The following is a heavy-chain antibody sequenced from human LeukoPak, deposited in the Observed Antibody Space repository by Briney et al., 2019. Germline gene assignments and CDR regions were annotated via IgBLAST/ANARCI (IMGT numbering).Heavy chain of an antibody. D-gene: IGHD6-13*01. CDR3: ARGGTSTWPPRPFDY. J-gene: IGHJ4*02. CDR1: GYTFTSYY. Sequence: ASVKVSCKASGYTFTSYYMHWVRQAPGQGLEWMGIINPSGGSTSYAQKFQARVTITADKSTSTAYMELNSLRSEDTAVYYCARGGTSTWPPRPFDYWGQGTLVTVSS. V-gene: IGHV1-46*01. CDR2: INPSGGST.